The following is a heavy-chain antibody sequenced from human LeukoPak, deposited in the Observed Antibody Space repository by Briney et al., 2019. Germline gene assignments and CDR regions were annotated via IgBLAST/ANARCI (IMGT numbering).Heavy chain of an antibody. CDR3: ARVYSSSYYFDY. Sequence: LGGSLRLSCVASGFTFDDYGMSWVRQAPGQGPEWVSDINWNGASRRYADSVKGRFTISRDNAKKSLYLQMNSLRAEDTAVYYCARVYSSSYYFDYWGQGTLVTVSS. CDR2: INWNGASR. CDR1: GFTFDDYG. D-gene: IGHD6-6*01. J-gene: IGHJ4*02. V-gene: IGHV3-20*04.